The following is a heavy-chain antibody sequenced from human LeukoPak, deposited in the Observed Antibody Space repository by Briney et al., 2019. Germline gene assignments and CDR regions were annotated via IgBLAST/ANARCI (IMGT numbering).Heavy chain of an antibody. CDR3: ARDKGGRYDSRAHDAPFDY. Sequence: ASVKVSCKASGYTFTGYYMHWVRQAPGQGLEWMGWINPNSGGTNYAQKFQGRVTMTRDTSISTAYMELSSLRSEDTAVYYCARDKGGRYDSRAHDAPFDYWGQGTLVTVSS. J-gene: IGHJ4*02. D-gene: IGHD3-22*01. CDR2: INPNSGGT. CDR1: GYTFTGYY. V-gene: IGHV1-2*02.